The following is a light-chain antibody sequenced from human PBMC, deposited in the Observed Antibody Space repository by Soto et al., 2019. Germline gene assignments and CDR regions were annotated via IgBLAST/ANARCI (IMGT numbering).Light chain of an antibody. J-gene: IGLJ2*01. CDR1: SSDVGAHDF. V-gene: IGLV2-14*01. CDR3: KSYTLSKTVI. Sequence: QSALTQPASVSGSPGQSITISCSGTSSDVGAHDFVSWYQHHPDKAPKVIIFEVTKRPSGVSNRFSGSKTGNTASLTISGLQAEDEADYYCKSYTLSKTVIFGGGTKVTVL. CDR2: EVT.